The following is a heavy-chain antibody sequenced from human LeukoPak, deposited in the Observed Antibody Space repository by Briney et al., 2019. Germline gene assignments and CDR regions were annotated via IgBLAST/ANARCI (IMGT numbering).Heavy chain of an antibody. V-gene: IGHV3-23*01. CDR1: GFTFDNFA. D-gene: IGHD3-22*01. J-gene: IGHJ4*02. CDR3: AKSVPYNYDSSGYYCDY. Sequence: GGSLRLSCAASGFTFDNFAINWVRQAPGKGLEWVSAISGTGGATYYADSVKGRFTISRDNSKNTLYLQMNSLRAEDTAVYYCAKSVPYNYDSSGYYCDYWGQGTLVTVSS. CDR2: ISGTGGAT.